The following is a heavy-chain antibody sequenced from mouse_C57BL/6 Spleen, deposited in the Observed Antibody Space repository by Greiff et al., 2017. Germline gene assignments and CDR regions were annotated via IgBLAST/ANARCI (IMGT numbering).Heavy chain of an antibody. J-gene: IGHJ1*03. V-gene: IGHV14-2*01. D-gene: IGHD1-1*01. Sequence: VQLKQSGAELVKPGASVKLSCTASGFNIKDYYMHWVKQRTEQGLEWIGRIDPEDGETKSAPKFQGKATITADTSSTTAYLQLSSLTSEDTAVYYCACYDGSSYGYFDVWGKGTTVTVSS. CDR3: ACYDGSSYGYFDV. CDR1: GFNIKDYY. CDR2: IDPEDGET.